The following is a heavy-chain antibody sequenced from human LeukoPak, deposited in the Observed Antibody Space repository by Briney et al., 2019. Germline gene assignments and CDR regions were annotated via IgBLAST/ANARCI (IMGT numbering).Heavy chain of an antibody. CDR2: INPHNGAT. CDR1: GYTFTSYG. CDR3: ARDWAVAGSLGFDY. D-gene: IGHD6-19*01. J-gene: IGHJ4*02. V-gene: IGHV1-2*02. Sequence: GASVKVSCKASGYTFTSYGISWVRQAPGQGLEWMGWINPHNGATKYAQKFQDRVTVTRDTSISAAYMQLSSLTSDDTAVYYCARDWAVAGSLGFDYWGQGTLVTASS.